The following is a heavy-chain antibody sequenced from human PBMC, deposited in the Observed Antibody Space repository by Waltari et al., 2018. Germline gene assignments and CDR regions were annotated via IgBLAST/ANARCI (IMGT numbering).Heavy chain of an antibody. CDR2: IIPSGGST. J-gene: IGHJ3*02. V-gene: IGHV1-46*01. Sequence: QVQLVQSGAEVKKPGASVKVSCKASGYTFTNYYIHWVRQAPGQGLEWMGIIIPSGGSTNSAQKFQGRVTMTRDTATNTVYMDLSSLRSEDTAVYYCARAYIGASPPQNDAFDIWGQGTMVTVSS. CDR3: ARAYIGASPPQNDAFDI. D-gene: IGHD5-12*01. CDR1: GYTFTNYY.